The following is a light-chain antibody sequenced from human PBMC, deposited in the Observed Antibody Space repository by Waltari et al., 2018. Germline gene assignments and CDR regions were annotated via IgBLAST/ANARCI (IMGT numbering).Light chain of an antibody. CDR2: DAS. J-gene: IGKJ4*01. V-gene: IGKV3-11*01. CDR3: QQRKSWPLT. CDR1: QSVSSY. Sequence: EIVLTQSPATLSLSPGERATLSCRASQSVSSYLAWYQQKPGQAPRLLNYDASNRATGIPARFSGSGSGTDFTLTISSLEPEDFAVYYCQQRKSWPLTFGGGTKVEIK.